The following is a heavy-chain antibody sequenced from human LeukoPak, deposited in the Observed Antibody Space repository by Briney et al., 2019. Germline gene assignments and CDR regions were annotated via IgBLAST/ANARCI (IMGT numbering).Heavy chain of an antibody. V-gene: IGHV3-21*01. D-gene: IGHD2-15*01. J-gene: IGHJ6*03. Sequence: GGSLRLSCAASGFTFSSYSMNWVRQAPGKGLEWVSSISSSSSYIYYADSVKGRFTISRDSAKNSLYLQMNSLRAEDTAVYYCAREECFGSRCYSSNPTWYFYYMDVWGKGTTVTVSS. CDR1: GFTFSSYS. CDR3: AREECFGSRCYSSNPTWYFYYMDV. CDR2: ISSSSSYI.